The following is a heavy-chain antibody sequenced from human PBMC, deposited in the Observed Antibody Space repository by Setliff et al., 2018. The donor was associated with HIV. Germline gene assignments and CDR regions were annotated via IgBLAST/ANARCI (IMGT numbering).Heavy chain of an antibody. CDR2: IIPIVGIP. CDR1: GGTFSRYA. D-gene: IGHD6-13*01. J-gene: IGHJ4*02. CDR3: ARSTDSSSFDY. V-gene: IGHV1-69*10. Sequence: ASVKVSCKASGGTFSRYAIAWVRQAPGQGLEWMGGIIPIVGIPNYAQKFQGRVSITADKSAITAYMELSSLRSEDTAVYYCARSTDSSSFDYRGQGTLVTVSS.